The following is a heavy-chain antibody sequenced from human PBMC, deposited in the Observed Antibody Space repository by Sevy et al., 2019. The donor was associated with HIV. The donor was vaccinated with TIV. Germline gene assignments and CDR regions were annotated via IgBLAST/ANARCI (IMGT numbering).Heavy chain of an antibody. V-gene: IGHV3-48*01. CDR3: ARGESYYQFDC. J-gene: IGHJ4*02. CDR2: ISSSSGTI. D-gene: IGHD1-26*01. CDR1: GFTFSSYS. Sequence: GGSPRLSCAASGFTFSSYSMNWVRLAPGKGLEWISYISSSSGTIYNADSVRGRFTISRDNAKNSLYLQMNSLRAEDTAVYYCARGESYYQFDCWGQGTLVTVSS.